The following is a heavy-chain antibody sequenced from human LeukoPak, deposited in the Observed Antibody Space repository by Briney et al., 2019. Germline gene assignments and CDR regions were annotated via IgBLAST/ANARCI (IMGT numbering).Heavy chain of an antibody. D-gene: IGHD2-15*01. Sequence: GGSLRLSCAASGFTFSSYWMHWVRQAPGKGLVWVSRINSDGSSTSYADSVKGRFTISRDNAKNTLYLQMNSLRAEDTAVYYYARGPAVVVAATDYWGQGTLVTVSS. CDR1: GFTFSSYW. CDR2: INSDGSST. J-gene: IGHJ4*02. CDR3: ARGPAVVVAATDY. V-gene: IGHV3-74*01.